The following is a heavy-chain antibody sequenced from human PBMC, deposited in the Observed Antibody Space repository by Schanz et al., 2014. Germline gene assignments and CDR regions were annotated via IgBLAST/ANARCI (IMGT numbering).Heavy chain of an antibody. J-gene: IGHJ4*02. CDR2: MSYDGSIK. Sequence: VQLVESGGGLVQPGRSLRLSCTASGFTFSSYGMHWVRQAPGKGLEWVAAMSYDGSIKYYGDSVKGRFTISRDNSKTTLYLHMNTLRSEDTAVYYCAKASTHIDIVLVPSAIDYWGQGTLXTVSS. D-gene: IGHD2-2*01. CDR1: GFTFSSYG. V-gene: IGHV3-30*18. CDR3: AKASTHIDIVLVPSAIDY.